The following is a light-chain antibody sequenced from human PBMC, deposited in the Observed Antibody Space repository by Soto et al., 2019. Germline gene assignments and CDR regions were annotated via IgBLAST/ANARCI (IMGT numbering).Light chain of an antibody. V-gene: IGLV2-14*03. CDR2: DVT. CDR1: SSDVGAYNY. Sequence: QSALTQPASVSGSPGQSITISCTGTSSDVGAYNYVSWYQQHPGKAPKLMISDVTDRPSGVSIRFSGSKSGNTASLTISGLQNEDEAHYYCSSYTSSSTQVFGGGTQLTVL. J-gene: IGLJ2*01. CDR3: SSYTSSSTQV.